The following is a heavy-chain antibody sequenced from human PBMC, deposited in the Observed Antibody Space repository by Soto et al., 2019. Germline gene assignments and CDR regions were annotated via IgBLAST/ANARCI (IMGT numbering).Heavy chain of an antibody. CDR2: IYYGGST. CDR3: ATGGVYRDWNILFNFDY. D-gene: IGHD3-9*01. V-gene: IGHV4-31*03. J-gene: IGHJ4*02. Sequence: LSLTCTVSGGSISSGGYYWSWIRQHPGKGLEWIGYIYYGGSTYYNPSLKSRVTMTEDTSTDTAYMELSSLRSEDTAVHYCATGGVYRDWNILFNFDYWGQGTLVTVSS. CDR1: GGSISSGGYY.